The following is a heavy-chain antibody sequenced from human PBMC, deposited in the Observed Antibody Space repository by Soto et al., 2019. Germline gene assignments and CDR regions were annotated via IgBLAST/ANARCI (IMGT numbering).Heavy chain of an antibody. CDR3: ARVRVVAMINDAFDI. D-gene: IGHD5-12*01. CDR2: IYYSGST. Sequence: SETLSLTCAVSGGSFSGYYWSWTRQPPGKGLEWIGYIYYSGSTNYNPSLKSRVTISVDTSKNQFSLKLSSVTAADTAVYYCARVRVVAMINDAFDIWGQGTMVTVSS. V-gene: IGHV4-59*01. CDR1: GGSFSGYY. J-gene: IGHJ3*02.